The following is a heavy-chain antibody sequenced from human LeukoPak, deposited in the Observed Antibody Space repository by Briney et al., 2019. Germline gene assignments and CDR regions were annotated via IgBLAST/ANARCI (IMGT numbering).Heavy chain of an antibody. V-gene: IGHV4-4*02. D-gene: IGHD3-10*01. CDR1: GGSISSSNW. J-gene: IGHJ6*03. CDR2: IYHSGST. CDR3: ARGELAPRRYYMDV. Sequence: SETLSLTCAVSGGSISSSNWWSWVRQPPGKGLEWIGEIYHSGSTNYNPSLKSRVTISVDKSKNQFSLKLNSVTAADTAVYYCARGELAPRRYYMDVWGKGTTVTVSS.